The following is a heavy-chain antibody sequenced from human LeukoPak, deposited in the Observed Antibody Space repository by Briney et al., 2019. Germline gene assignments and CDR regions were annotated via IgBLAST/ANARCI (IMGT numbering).Heavy chain of an antibody. D-gene: IGHD3-10*01. J-gene: IGHJ4*02. CDR2: ISSSGGST. Sequence: GGSLRLSCTASGFSFSSSAMSWVRQAPGKGLEWVSGISSSGGSTYYADSVKGRFTISRDNSKNTLYLQMNSLRAEDTAVYYCAKGASPRARDQSYYYGSGSYPGPYYFDYWGQGTLVTVSS. CDR3: AKGASPRARDQSYYYGSGSYPGPYYFDY. CDR1: GFSFSSSA. V-gene: IGHV3-23*01.